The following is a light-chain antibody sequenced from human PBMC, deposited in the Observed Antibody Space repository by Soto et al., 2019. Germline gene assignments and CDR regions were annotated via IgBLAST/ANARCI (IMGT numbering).Light chain of an antibody. CDR1: QSISTY. Sequence: EIVLTHSPATRSLSPGERSTLSCRASQSISTYLAWYQQRPGQAPRLLIQDASKRATGIPARFSGSGSGTDFTLTISNLEPEAFAFYSGQQRSDWPPLFTFGPGTKLDVK. CDR3: QQRSDWPPLFT. V-gene: IGKV3-11*01. J-gene: IGKJ3*01. CDR2: DAS.